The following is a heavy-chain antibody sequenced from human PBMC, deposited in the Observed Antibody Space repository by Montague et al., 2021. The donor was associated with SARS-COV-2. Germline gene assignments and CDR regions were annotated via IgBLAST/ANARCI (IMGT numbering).Heavy chain of an antibody. D-gene: IGHD5-12*01. CDR1: GINLARYW. CDR2: TNADDSIT. Sequence: SLRLSCAGTGINLARYWMHWVRQVPGSGLEWIARTNADDSITMYXXSLEGRFTIARDIPRNTVHLQMNSLRLDDTGIYYCTDSGSADTGFENWGQGTLVTVSS. V-gene: IGHV3-74*03. CDR3: TDSGSADTGFEN. J-gene: IGHJ4*02.